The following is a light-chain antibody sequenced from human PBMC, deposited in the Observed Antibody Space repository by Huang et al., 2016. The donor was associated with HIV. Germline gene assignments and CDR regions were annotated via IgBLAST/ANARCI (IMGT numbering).Light chain of an antibody. CDR2: LGS. Sequence: VVMTQSPLSLPVPPGEPASISCRSSQSLRHRNGLNYLDWYLQNPGQSPQLLFHLGSSRASGVPDRFSGGGSGTDFSLNISRVEAEDAGIYYCMVALQTPYTFGQGTKLEI. J-gene: IGKJ2*01. CDR1: QSLRHRNGLNY. CDR3: MVALQTPYT. V-gene: IGKV2-28*01.